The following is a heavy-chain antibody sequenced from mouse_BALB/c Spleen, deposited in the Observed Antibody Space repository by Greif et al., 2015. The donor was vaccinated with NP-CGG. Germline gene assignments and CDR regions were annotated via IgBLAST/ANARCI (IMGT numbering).Heavy chain of an antibody. CDR1: GFTFSDYY. J-gene: IGHJ1*01. Sequence: EVKVVESGGGLVKPGGSLELSCAASGFTFSDYYMYWVRQTPEKRLEWVATISDGGSYTYYPDSVKGRFTISRDNAKNNLYLQMSSLKSEDTAMYYCARDGNYWYFDVWGAGTTATVSS. V-gene: IGHV5-4*02. CDR3: ARDGNYWYFDV. CDR2: ISDGGSYT. D-gene: IGHD2-1*01.